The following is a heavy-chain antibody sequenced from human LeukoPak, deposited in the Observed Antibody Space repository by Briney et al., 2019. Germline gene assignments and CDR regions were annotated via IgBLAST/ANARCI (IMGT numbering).Heavy chain of an antibody. CDR1: NYSITSGYY. CDR2: IYHSGTT. D-gene: IGHD2-21*02. J-gene: IGHJ4*02. V-gene: IGHV4-38-2*02. CDR3: ARFSRARKVVTATFDY. Sequence: SETLSLTCTVSNYSITSGYYWGWIRQPPGKGLEWIGSIYHSGTTYYNPSLKSRVTISVDTSKDQFSLKLSSVTAADTAVYYCARFSRARKVVTATFDYWGQGTLVTVSS.